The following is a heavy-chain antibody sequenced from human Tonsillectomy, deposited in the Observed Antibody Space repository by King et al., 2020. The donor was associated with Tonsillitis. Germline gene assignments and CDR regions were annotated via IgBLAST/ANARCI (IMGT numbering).Heavy chain of an antibody. CDR1: GFTFGDYA. V-gene: IGHV3-49*04. CDR3: TSSVTGFWSGYYRFAY. Sequence: QLVQSGGGLVQPGRSLRLSCTASGFTFGDYAMSWVRQAPGKGLEGVGFIRSKAYGGTTEYAASVKGRFTIPRDDSKNIAYLQMNSLKTEDTGVYYCTSSVTGFWSGYYRFAYWGQGTLVTVSS. CDR2: IRSKAYGGTT. J-gene: IGHJ4*02. D-gene: IGHD3-3*01.